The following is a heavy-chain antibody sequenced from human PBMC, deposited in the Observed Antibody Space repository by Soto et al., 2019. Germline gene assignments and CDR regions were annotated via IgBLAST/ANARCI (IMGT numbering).Heavy chain of an antibody. J-gene: IGHJ4*02. Sequence: QLQLQESGPGLVKPSETLSLTCTVSGGSISSSSYYWGWIRQPPGKGLEWIGSIYYSGSTYYNSSLKSRVTISGDTSKNQFSLKLSSVTAADTAVYYCARSAGSGNFDYWGQGTLLTVSS. CDR2: IYYSGST. D-gene: IGHD3-10*01. CDR1: GGSISSSSYY. V-gene: IGHV4-39*01. CDR3: ARSAGSGNFDY.